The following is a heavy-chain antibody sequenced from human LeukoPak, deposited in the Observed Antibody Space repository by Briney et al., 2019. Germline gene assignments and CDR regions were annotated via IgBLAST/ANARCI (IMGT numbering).Heavy chain of an antibody. CDR1: GFTFDDYA. CDR2: ISWDAGTT. V-gene: IGHV3-43D*03. J-gene: IGHJ3*02. D-gene: IGHD3-10*01. Sequence: PGGSLRLSCAASGFTFDDYAMHWVRQAPGKGLEWVSLISWDAGTTYYADSVKGRFTISRDSFKNTLYLQMNSLRPEDTAVYYCAKEGDYYGSGSYRDGFDIWGQGTRATVSS. CDR3: AKEGDYYGSGSYRDGFDI.